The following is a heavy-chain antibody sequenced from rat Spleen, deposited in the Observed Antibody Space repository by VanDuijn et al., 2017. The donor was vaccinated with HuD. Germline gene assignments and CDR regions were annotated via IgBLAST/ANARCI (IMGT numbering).Heavy chain of an antibody. CDR2: ISYSGST. CDR3: ARRRYDGTYYLY. Sequence: EVQLQESGPGLVKPSQSLSLTCSVTGYDITSNYWGWIRKFPGNEMEWIGHISYSGSTNYNPSLKSRISITRDTSKNQFFLQVNSVTTEDTANYYCARRRYDGTYYLYWGQGVMVTVSS. D-gene: IGHD1-12*02. J-gene: IGHJ2*01. CDR1: GYDITSNY. V-gene: IGHV3-1*01.